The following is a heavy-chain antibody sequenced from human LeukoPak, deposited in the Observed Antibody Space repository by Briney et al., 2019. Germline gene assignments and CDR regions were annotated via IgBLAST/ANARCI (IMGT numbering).Heavy chain of an antibody. D-gene: IGHD4-17*01. CDR1: GFTFSSYG. J-gene: IGHJ3*02. CDR3: ARIKPNDYGDYVGAFDI. V-gene: IGHV3-33*01. Sequence: PGRSLRLSCAASGFTFSSYGMHWVRQAPGKGLEWVAVIWYDGSNKYYADSVKGRFTISRDNSKNTLYLQMNSLRAEDTAVYYCARIKPNDYGDYVGAFDIWGQGTMVTVSS. CDR2: IWYDGSNK.